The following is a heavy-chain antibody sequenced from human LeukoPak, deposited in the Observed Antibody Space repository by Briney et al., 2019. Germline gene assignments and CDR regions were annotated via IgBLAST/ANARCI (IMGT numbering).Heavy chain of an antibody. Sequence: GGSLRLXCAASGFTFSSYWMHWVRQAPGKGLVWVSRINSDGSSTSYADSVKGRFTISRDNAKNTLYLQMNSLRAEDTAVYYCARGIRQQLAILSYWGQGTLVTVSS. CDR1: GFTFSSYW. D-gene: IGHD6-6*01. CDR3: ARGIRQQLAILSY. J-gene: IGHJ4*02. V-gene: IGHV3-74*01. CDR2: INSDGSST.